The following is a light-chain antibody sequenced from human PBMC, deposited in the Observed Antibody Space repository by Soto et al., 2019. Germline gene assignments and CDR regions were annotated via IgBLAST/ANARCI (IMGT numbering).Light chain of an antibody. CDR1: QSISSY. V-gene: IGKV1-39*01. CDR3: QQSYSTPS. J-gene: IGKJ1*01. CDR2: AAS. Sequence: DIQMTQSPSSLSASVGDRVTITCRASQSISSYLNWYQQKPGKAPKLLIYAASSLQSGVPSRFSGSGSGTDFTLTISSLKHEDFATYYCQQSYSTPSFGQGTKV.